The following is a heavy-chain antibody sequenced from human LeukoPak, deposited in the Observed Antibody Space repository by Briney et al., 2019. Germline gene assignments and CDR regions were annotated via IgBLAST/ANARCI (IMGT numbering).Heavy chain of an antibody. CDR1: GGSISSYY. CDR3: ARDVGGIYCSGGSCYSDGVDV. Sequence: SETLSLTCTVSGGSISSYYWSWIRQHPGKGLEWIGYTYYSGSTSYNPSLKSRITMSVDTSKNQFSLKLTSVTAADTAVYYCARDVGGIYCSGGSCYSDGVDVWGQGTTVTVSS. D-gene: IGHD2-15*01. V-gene: IGHV4-59*06. CDR2: TYYSGST. J-gene: IGHJ6*02.